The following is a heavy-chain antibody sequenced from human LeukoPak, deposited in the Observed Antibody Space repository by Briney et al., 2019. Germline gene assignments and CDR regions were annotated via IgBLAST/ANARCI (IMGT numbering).Heavy chain of an antibody. V-gene: IGHV3-7*01. J-gene: IGHJ4*02. Sequence: PGGSLRLSCAASGFTFSNSWMSWVRQAPGKGPEWVANIKQDGSDKYYAASVKGRFTISRDNAKNSLYLQMNSLRAEDTAVYYCAAGRNWGQGTLVTVSS. CDR1: GFTFSNSW. D-gene: IGHD6-13*01. CDR2: IKQDGSDK. CDR3: AAGRN.